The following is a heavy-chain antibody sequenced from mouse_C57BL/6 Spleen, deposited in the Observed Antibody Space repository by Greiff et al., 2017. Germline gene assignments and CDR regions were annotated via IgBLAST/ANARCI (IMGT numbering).Heavy chain of an antibody. J-gene: IGHJ3*01. V-gene: IGHV1-55*01. D-gene: IGHD2-5*01. Sequence: VQLKQPGAELVKPGASVKISCKASGYTFTSYWITWVKQRPGQGLEWIGDIYPGSGSTNYNEKFKSKATLTVDTSSSTAYMQLSSLTSEDSAVYYCASPPSYYSNAWFAYWGQGTLVTVSA. CDR2: IYPGSGST. CDR1: GYTFTSYW. CDR3: ASPPSYYSNAWFAY.